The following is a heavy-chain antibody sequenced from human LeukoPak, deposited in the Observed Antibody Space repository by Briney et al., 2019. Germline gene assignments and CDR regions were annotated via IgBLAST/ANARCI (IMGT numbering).Heavy chain of an antibody. CDR1: GFSFSNYA. Sequence: GSLRLSCAASGFSFSNYAMDWVRQAPGKGLEWVAVISKDGSMKYYSDSVKGRFAVSRDNSIHTLYLEMNSLKTEDTAVYYCAGESFDFWSQGTMVTVSS. CDR3: AGESFDF. CDR2: ISKDGSMK. J-gene: IGHJ3*01. V-gene: IGHV3-30*09.